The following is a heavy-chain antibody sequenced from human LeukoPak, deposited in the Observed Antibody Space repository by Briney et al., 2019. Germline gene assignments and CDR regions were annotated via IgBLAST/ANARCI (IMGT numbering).Heavy chain of an antibody. J-gene: IGHJ4*02. CDR1: GYTFTGYY. V-gene: IGHV1-2*02. D-gene: IGHD2-2*02. CDR2: INPNSGGT. CDR3: ARDLWEAATPYVDY. Sequence: ASVKVSCKASGYTFTGYYMHWVRQAAGQGLEWMGWINPNSGGTNYAQKFQGRVTMTRDTSISTAYMELSRLRSDDTAVYYCARDLWEAATPYVDYWGQGTLVTVSS.